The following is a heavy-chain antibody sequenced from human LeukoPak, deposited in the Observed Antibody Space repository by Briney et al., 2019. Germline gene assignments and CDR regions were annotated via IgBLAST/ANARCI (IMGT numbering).Heavy chain of an antibody. D-gene: IGHD3-10*01. CDR2: INPNSGNT. Sequence: ASVKVSCKASGYTFTGYYMHWVRQAPGQGLEWMGWINPNSGNTGYAQKFQGRVTITRNTSISTAYMELSSLRSEDTAVYYCASDYGSGSYAFDIWGQGTMVTVSS. CDR1: GYTFTGYY. V-gene: IGHV1-8*03. J-gene: IGHJ3*02. CDR3: ASDYGSGSYAFDI.